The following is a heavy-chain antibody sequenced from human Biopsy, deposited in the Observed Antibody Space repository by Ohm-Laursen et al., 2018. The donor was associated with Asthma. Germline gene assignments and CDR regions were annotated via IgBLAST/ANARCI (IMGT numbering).Heavy chain of an antibody. CDR1: GFKFDEYT. Sequence: SLRLSCTASGFKFDEYTMHWVRQAPGKGLEWVSGISWNGATIGYADSVEGRFTISRDNAKNSVFLHMDSLRPEDTAFYYCAKVRSDWVITESFDYWGQGVLVTVSS. CDR3: AKVRSDWVITESFDY. J-gene: IGHJ4*02. V-gene: IGHV3-9*01. D-gene: IGHD3-22*01. CDR2: ISWNGATI.